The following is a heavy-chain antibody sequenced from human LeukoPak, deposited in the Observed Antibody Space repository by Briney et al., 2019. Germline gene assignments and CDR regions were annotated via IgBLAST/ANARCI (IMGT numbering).Heavy chain of an antibody. CDR2: INPNSGGT. D-gene: IGHD6-13*01. CDR1: GYTFTGYY. V-gene: IGHV1-2*02. CDR3: ARDDSSSWYEFDY. Sequence: GASVKVSCKASGYTFTGYYMHWVRQAPGQGLEWMGWINPNSGGTNYAQKFQGRVTMTRDTSTSTAYMELRSLRSDDTAVYYCARDDSSSWYEFDYWGQGTLVTVSS. J-gene: IGHJ4*02.